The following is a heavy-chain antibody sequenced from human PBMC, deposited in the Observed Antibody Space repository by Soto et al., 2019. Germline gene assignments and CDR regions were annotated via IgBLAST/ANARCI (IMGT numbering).Heavy chain of an antibody. CDR1: GGSFSGYY. V-gene: IGHV4-34*01. CDR3: ARVAVLDYYYYGMDV. CDR2: INHSGST. D-gene: IGHD2-8*02. J-gene: IGHJ6*02. Sequence: SETLSLTCAVYGGSFSGYYWSWIRQPPGRGLEWIGEINHSGSTNYNPSLKSRVTISVDTSKNQFSLKLSSVTAADTAVYYCARVAVLDYYYYGMDVWGQGTTVTVSS.